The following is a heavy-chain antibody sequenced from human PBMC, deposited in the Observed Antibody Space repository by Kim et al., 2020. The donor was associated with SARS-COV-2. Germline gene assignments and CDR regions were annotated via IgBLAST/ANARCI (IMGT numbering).Heavy chain of an antibody. Sequence: SETLSRTCAVFGESFSGFSWTWIRQSPGKGLEWIGEINQSGSTNYNPSLKSRVTISLDTSKNQFFLKVTSVTAADTAIYYCARGRVGVVPSPVLGLGPFWKYHYMDVWGKGATVTVS. D-gene: IGHD3-3*01. CDR2: INQSGST. CDR3: ARGRVGVVPSPVLGLGPFWKYHYMDV. J-gene: IGHJ6*03. V-gene: IGHV4-34*01. CDR1: GESFSGFS.